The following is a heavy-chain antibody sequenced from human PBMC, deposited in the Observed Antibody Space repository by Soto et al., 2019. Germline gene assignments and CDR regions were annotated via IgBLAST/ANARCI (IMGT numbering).Heavy chain of an antibody. Sequence: QVQLVQSGTEVKKPGSSVKVSCKASGDTFSFYTINWVRQAPGLGLEWVGRINPIVSMSNYAQKFQGRVSMTAPQSTSTDYMELRRLRSAATPMHFCTPSYGSGYPAFDYWGQGALVIVSS. CDR1: GDTFSFYT. CDR2: INPIVSMS. V-gene: IGHV1-69*02. D-gene: IGHD3-10*01. CDR3: TPSYGSGYPAFDY. J-gene: IGHJ4*02.